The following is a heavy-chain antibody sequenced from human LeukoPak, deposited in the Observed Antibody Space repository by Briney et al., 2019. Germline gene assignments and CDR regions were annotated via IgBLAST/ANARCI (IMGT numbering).Heavy chain of an antibody. CDR1: GYTFTSYG. V-gene: IGHV1-18*01. D-gene: IGHD3-10*01. J-gene: IGHJ5*02. CDR3: ARDPRPGLLWFGESPNWFDP. CDR2: ISAYNGNT. Sequence: GASVKASCKASGYTFTSYGISWVRQAPGQGLEWMGWISAYNGNTNYAQKLQGRVTMTTDTSTSTAYMELRSLRSDDTAVYYCARDPRPGLLWFGESPNWFDPWGQGTLVTVSS.